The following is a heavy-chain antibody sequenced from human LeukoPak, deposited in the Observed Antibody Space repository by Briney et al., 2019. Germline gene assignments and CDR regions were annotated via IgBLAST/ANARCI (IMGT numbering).Heavy chain of an antibody. CDR1: GFTFSSYG. J-gene: IGHJ4*02. Sequence: PGGSLRLSCAASGFTFSSYGMHWVRQAPGKGLEWVAFIRYDGSNKYYADSVKGRFTISRDNSKNTLYLQMNSLRAEDTAVYYCAEDCSSTSCYTGDYWGQGTLVTVSS. CDR3: AEDCSSTSCYTGDY. D-gene: IGHD2-2*02. V-gene: IGHV3-30*02. CDR2: IRYDGSNK.